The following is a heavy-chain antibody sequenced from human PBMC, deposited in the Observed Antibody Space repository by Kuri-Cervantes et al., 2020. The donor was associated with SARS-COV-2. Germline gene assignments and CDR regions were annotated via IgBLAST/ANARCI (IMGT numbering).Heavy chain of an antibody. CDR2: ISSSSSYT. J-gene: IGHJ4*02. V-gene: IGHV3-11*06. D-gene: IGHD3-22*01. CDR1: GFTFSDYY. Sequence: LSLTCAASGFTFSDYYMSWIRQAPGKGLEWVSYISSSSSYTNYADSVKGRFTISRDNAKNSLYLQMNSLRAEDTAVYYCARDYYDSSGYSSFDYWGQGTLVTVSS. CDR3: ARDYYDSSGYSSFDY.